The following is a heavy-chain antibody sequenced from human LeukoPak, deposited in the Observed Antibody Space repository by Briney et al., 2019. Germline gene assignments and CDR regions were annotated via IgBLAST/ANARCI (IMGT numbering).Heavy chain of an antibody. Sequence: TSETLSLTCTVSGGSISSYYWSWIRQPPGKGLEWIGYIYYSGRTNYNPSLKSRVTISVDTSKNQFSLKLSSVTAADTAVYYCARGGGAPYYGMDVWGRGTTVTVSS. CDR2: IYYSGRT. CDR3: ARGGGAPYYGMDV. V-gene: IGHV4-59*12. J-gene: IGHJ6*02. D-gene: IGHD3-16*01. CDR1: GGSISSYY.